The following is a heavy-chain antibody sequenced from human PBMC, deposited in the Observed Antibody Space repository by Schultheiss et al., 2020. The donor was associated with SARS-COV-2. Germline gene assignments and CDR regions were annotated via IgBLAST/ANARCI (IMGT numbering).Heavy chain of an antibody. V-gene: IGHV3-23*01. J-gene: IGHJ4*02. CDR2: ISGSGGST. Sequence: GESLKISCAASGFTFSSYAMSWVRQAPGKGLEWVSAISGSGGSTYYADSVKGRFTISRDNSKNTLYLQMNSLRAEDTAVYYCARAGQRGYCSGGSCYPMDWGQGTLVTVSS. D-gene: IGHD2-15*01. CDR3: ARAGQRGYCSGGSCYPMD. CDR1: GFTFSSYA.